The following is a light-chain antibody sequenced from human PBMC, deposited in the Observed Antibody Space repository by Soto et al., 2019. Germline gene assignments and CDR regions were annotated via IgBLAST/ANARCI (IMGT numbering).Light chain of an antibody. CDR2: DAS. J-gene: IGKJ4*01. CDR3: QQYNSYPLT. V-gene: IGKV1-5*01. Sequence: DFQMTQSPSTLSASVGDRVTITCRASQSINAWLAWYQQKPVKAPKLLIYDASSLESGVPSRFSGSGSGTEFTLTISSLQPDDFATYYCQQYNSYPLTFGGGTKVDIK. CDR1: QSINAW.